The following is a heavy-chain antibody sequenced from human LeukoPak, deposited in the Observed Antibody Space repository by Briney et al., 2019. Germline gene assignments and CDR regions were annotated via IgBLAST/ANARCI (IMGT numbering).Heavy chain of an antibody. Sequence: GGSLRLSCTASGFTFSTYTMNWVRQAPGKGLEWVSSLSSNNRYIYYRDSMKGRFTVSRDNAKNSLYLQMNSLRAEDTAVYYCAREGKDQDFDYWGQGTLVTVSS. V-gene: IGHV3-21*01. D-gene: IGHD3-10*01. CDR1: GFTFSTYT. J-gene: IGHJ4*02. CDR2: LSSNNRYI. CDR3: AREGKDQDFDY.